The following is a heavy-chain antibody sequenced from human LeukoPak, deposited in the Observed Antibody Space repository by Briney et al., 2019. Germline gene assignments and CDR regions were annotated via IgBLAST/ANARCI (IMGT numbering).Heavy chain of an antibody. V-gene: IGHV3-7*05. Sequence: GGSLRLSCAASGFTFSSYWMTWVRQGPGKGLEWVATINQVGSEKYYGDSVKGRFTISRDNAKNSLYLQMNSLRAEDTAVYYCARDALGYCSGGRCYSPFDFWGQGTLVTVSS. CDR2: INQVGSEK. D-gene: IGHD2-15*01. CDR1: GFTFSSYW. J-gene: IGHJ4*02. CDR3: ARDALGYCSGGRCYSPFDF.